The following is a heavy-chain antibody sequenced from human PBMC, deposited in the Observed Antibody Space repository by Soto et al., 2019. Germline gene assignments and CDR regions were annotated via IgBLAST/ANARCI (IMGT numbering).Heavy chain of an antibody. J-gene: IGHJ6*03. CDR3: AREFYYYYMDA. Sequence: EVRLLESGGGLVQPWGSLRLSCAASGFTFSDYAMRWVRQAPGKGLEWVADISGSGGSTNYADSVEGWFTISRDNSKNTLYLQMNSLRVEDTAVYYCAREFYYYYMDAWGKGTTVTVS. CDR1: GFTFSDYA. CDR2: ISGSGGST. V-gene: IGHV3-23*01.